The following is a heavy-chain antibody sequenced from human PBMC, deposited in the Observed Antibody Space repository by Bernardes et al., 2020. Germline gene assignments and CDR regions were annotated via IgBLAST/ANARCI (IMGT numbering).Heavy chain of an antibody. V-gene: IGHV4-34*01. D-gene: IGHD2-15*01. CDR1: GGSFSGYY. J-gene: IGHJ5*02. Sequence: SETLSLTCAVYGGSFSGYYWSWIRQPPGKGLEWIGEINHSGSTNYNPSLKSRVTISVDTSKNQFSLKLSSVTAADTAVYYCARGALMLLYCSGGSCYSGWFDPWGQGTLVTVSS. CDR2: INHSGST. CDR3: ARGALMLLYCSGGSCYSGWFDP.